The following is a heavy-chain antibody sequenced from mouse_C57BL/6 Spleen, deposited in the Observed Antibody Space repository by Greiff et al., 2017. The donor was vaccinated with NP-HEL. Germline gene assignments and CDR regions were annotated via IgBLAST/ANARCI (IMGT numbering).Heavy chain of an antibody. D-gene: IGHD1-1*01. Sequence: EVHLVESGGGLVKPGGSLKLSCAASGFTFSDYGMHWVRQAPEKGLEWVAYISSGSITIYYADTVKGRFTISRDNAKNTLFLQMTSLRSEDTAMYYCARQTYYGSSYDAMDYWGQGTSVTVSS. CDR1: GFTFSDYG. J-gene: IGHJ4*01. CDR3: ARQTYYGSSYDAMDY. CDR2: ISSGSITI. V-gene: IGHV5-17*01.